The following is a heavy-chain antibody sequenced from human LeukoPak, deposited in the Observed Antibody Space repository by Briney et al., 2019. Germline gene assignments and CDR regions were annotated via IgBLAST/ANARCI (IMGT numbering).Heavy chain of an antibody. CDR1: GGSISSYY. V-gene: IGHV4-4*07. D-gene: IGHD2-2*01. J-gene: IGHJ3*02. CDR2: IYTSGST. CDR3: GRGSLYCSSTSCYARLFSDAFDI. Sequence: SETLSLTCTVSGGSISSYYWSWIRQPAGKGLEWIGRIYTSGSTNYNPSLKSRVTISVDKSKNQFSLKLSSVTAADTAVYYCGRGSLYCSSTSCYARLFSDAFDIWGQGTMVTVSS.